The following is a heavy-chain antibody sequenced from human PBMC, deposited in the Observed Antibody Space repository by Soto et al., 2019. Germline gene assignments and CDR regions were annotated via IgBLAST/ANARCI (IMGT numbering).Heavy chain of an antibody. CDR3: ARLIGNSWLDS. CDR1: GYTFTSYA. CDR2: INAGNGNT. V-gene: IGHV1-3*01. D-gene: IGHD2-8*01. J-gene: IGHJ5*01. Sequence: GASVKVSCKASGYTFTSYAMHWVRQAPGQRLEWMGWINAGNGNTKYSQKFQGRVTITRDTSASTAYMQLNSVTPDDTAVYYCARLIGNSWLDSWGQGTLVTVSS.